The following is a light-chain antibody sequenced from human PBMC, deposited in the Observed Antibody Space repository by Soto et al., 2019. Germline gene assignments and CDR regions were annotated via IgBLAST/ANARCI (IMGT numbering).Light chain of an antibody. CDR3: QHAKSFPPT. CDR2: AAS. CDR1: QGISSS. V-gene: IGKV1-8*01. J-gene: IGKJ3*01. Sequence: AIRMTQSPSSLSASTGDRVTITCRASQGISSSLAWYQQKPRKAPKLLIYAASTLQSGVSSRFSGSGSGTDFTLTISSLQPEDFATYYCQHAKSFPPTFGPGTKVDIK.